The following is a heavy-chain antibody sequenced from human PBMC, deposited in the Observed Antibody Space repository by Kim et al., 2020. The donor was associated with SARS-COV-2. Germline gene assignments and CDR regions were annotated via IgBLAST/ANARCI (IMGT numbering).Heavy chain of an antibody. D-gene: IGHD1-1*01. V-gene: IGHV3-73*01. CDR3: TRVPGATLAFWYASDI. Sequence: GGSLRLSCGASGFTFRDSSMHWVRRASGKGLEWVGRIRSKVNGYATAYTATVRGRFTISRDDSRNTAYLQMNSLKTEDTAVYYCTRVPGATLAFWYASDIWGQGTMVAVSS. J-gene: IGHJ3*02. CDR2: IRSKVNGYAT. CDR1: GFTFRDSS.